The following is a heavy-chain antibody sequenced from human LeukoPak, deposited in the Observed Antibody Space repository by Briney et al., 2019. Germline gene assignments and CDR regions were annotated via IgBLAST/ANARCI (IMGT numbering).Heavy chain of an antibody. D-gene: IGHD2-15*01. CDR2: IGSSSTYT. CDR3: ARGFMVVRSIYYFDY. V-gene: IGHV3-21*01. Sequence: PGGSLRLSCAASGFTFDTYNMNWVRQAPGKGLEWVSSIGSSSTYTYYADSVKGRFTISRDNAKNSLYLQMSSLRAEDTAVYYCARGFMVVRSIYYFDYWGQGTLVTVSS. CDR1: GFTFDTYN. J-gene: IGHJ4*02.